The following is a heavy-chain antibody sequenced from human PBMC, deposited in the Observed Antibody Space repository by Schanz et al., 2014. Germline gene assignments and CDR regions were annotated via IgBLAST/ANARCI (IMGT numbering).Heavy chain of an antibody. CDR1: GYIFINSG. J-gene: IGHJ4*02. Sequence: QIQLVQSGPEVKKPGATVKVSCKASGYIFINSGISWVRQAPGQGLEWVGWISVYTGNTKYGQKVQGRVTMTADTSTNTAYMELRSLRSDDTAVYYGARSAGRDLWSGYYTRFDYWGQGTLVTVSS. V-gene: IGHV1-18*01. D-gene: IGHD3-3*01. CDR3: ARSAGRDLWSGYYTRFDY. CDR2: ISVYTGNT.